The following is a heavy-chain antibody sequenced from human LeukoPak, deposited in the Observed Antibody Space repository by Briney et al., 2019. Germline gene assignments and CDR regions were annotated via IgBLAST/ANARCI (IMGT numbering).Heavy chain of an antibody. J-gene: IGHJ6*04. CDR2: ISSSSNTI. V-gene: IGHV3-48*01. CDR1: GFTFSDYS. D-gene: IGHD3-22*01. Sequence: GGSLRLSCAASGFTFSDYSMNWVRQAPGKGLEWVSYISSSSNTIYYADSVKGRFTISRDNAKNSLYLQMNSLRAEDTAVYYCARLSYYYDPSGLDVWGKGTTVTVSS. CDR3: ARLSYYYDPSGLDV.